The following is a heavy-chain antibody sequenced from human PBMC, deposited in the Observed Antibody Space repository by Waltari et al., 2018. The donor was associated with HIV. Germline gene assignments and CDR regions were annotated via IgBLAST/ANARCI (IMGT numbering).Heavy chain of an antibody. V-gene: IGHV3-48*02. Sequence: EVQLVESWGDLVKPGGSLRLSCATSGLSFSRYSMNWVRQAPGKGLEWISYISSSSSRIYYADSVKGRFTISRDNDKNSLYLLMNSLRDEDTAVYYCVAAGDYWGHGTLVTVSP. J-gene: IGHJ4*01. CDR2: ISSSSSRI. CDR3: VAAGDY. CDR1: GLSFSRYS.